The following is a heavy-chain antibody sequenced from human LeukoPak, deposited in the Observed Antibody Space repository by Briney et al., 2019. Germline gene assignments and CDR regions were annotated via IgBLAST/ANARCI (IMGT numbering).Heavy chain of an antibody. J-gene: IGHJ3*02. CDR1: GGSISSYY. CDR3: ARKNRLPNDAFDI. D-gene: IGHD4-11*01. Sequence: SETLSLTCTVSGGSISSYYWSWIRQPPGKGLEWSGYIYYSGSTNYNPSLKSRVTISVDTSKNQFSLKLSSVAAADTAVYYCARKNRLPNDAFDIWGQGTMVTVSS. CDR2: IYYSGST. V-gene: IGHV4-59*01.